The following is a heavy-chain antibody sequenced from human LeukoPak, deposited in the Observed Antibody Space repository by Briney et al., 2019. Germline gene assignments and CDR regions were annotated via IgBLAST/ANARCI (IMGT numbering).Heavy chain of an antibody. CDR1: GGTFSSYA. J-gene: IGHJ4*02. CDR3: ARGSVGGEIGSFDY. V-gene: IGHV1-69*05. D-gene: IGHD3-10*01. CDR2: IIPIFGTA. Sequence: SVTVSCKASGGTFSSYAISWVRQAPGQGLEWMGGIIPIFGTANYAQKFQGRVTITTDESTSTAYMELSSLRSEDTAVYYCARGSVGGEIGSFDYWGQGTLVTVSS.